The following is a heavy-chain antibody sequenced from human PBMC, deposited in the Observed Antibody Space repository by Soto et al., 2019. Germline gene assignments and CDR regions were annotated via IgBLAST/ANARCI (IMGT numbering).Heavy chain of an antibody. V-gene: IGHV1-69*13. J-gene: IGHJ6*02. CDR3: ARTSYYSSSWYLYYYGMDV. Sequence: SVKVSCKASGGTFSNYAISWVRQAPGQGLEWMGGIIPIFGTANYAQKFQGRVTITADESTSTVYMELSSLTSEDTAVYYCARTSYYSSSWYLYYYGMDVWGQGTTVTVSS. D-gene: IGHD6-13*01. CDR2: IIPIFGTA. CDR1: GGTFSNYA.